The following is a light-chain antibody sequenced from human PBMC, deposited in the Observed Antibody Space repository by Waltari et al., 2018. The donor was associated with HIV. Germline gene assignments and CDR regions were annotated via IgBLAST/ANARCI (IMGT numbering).Light chain of an antibody. CDR3: KTRDRSGNLYV. Sequence: SSELTQDPAVSVALGQTVKITCQGDNLSTYYERWYQQKPGQAPVLVSYGKNRRPSEIPDRFSSSASRNTASLIITGAQAEDEAEYYCKTRDRSGNLYVFGTGTTVTVL. CDR1: NLSTYY. CDR2: GKN. V-gene: IGLV3-19*01. J-gene: IGLJ1*01.